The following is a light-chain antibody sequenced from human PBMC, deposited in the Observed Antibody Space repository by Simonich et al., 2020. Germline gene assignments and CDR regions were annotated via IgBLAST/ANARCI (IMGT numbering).Light chain of an antibody. CDR2: DVS. Sequence: QSALTQPASVSGSPGQSITISCTGTSSDVGEYNYVSWYQQHPGKAPKLMIYDVSKLPSGVSNRFSGSKSGNTASLTISGLQAEDEADYYCSSYTSSSTVFGGGTKLTVL. CDR3: SSYTSSSTV. CDR1: SSDVGEYNY. V-gene: IGLV2-14*01. J-gene: IGLJ3*02.